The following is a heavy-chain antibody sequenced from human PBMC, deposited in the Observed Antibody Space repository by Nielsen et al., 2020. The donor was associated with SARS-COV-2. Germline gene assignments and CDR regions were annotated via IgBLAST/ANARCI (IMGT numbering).Heavy chain of an antibody. CDR1: GFAFSSYS. V-gene: IGHV3-48*01. CDR2: ISSGSSTI. J-gene: IGHJ4*02. Sequence: GESLKISCAASGFAFSSYSMNWVRQPPGKGLEWVSYISSGSSTIYYADSVKGRFTISRDNAKNSLYLQMNSLRAEDTGVYYCVRVRDDGYYYDTGPFDYWGQGALVTVSS. CDR3: VRVRDDGYYYDTGPFDY. D-gene: IGHD3-22*01.